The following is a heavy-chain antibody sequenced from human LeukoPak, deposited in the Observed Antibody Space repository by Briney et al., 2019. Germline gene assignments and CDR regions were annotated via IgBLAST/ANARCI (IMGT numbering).Heavy chain of an antibody. CDR3: ARSRPMYSSGWHEDY. Sequence: PSETLSLTCAASGYSISSGYYWGWIRQPPGKGLEWIGSIYHSGSTYYNPSLKSRVTISVDTSKNQFSLKLSSVTAADTAVYYCARSRPMYSSGWHEDYWGQGTLVTVSS. CDR1: GYSISSGYY. V-gene: IGHV4-38-2*01. CDR2: IYHSGST. J-gene: IGHJ4*02. D-gene: IGHD6-19*01.